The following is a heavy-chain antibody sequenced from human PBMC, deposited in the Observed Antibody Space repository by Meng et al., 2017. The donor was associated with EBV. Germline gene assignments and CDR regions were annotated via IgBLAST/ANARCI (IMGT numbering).Heavy chain of an antibody. D-gene: IGHD2-21*01. CDR2: INVGVGYT. V-gene: IGHV1-3*01. J-gene: IGHJ4*02. CDR3: VRGPPVGVPGPGDY. Sequence: VQLVQSGAEVKNPGASGKVSCKASGYAFTSYILHWVRQAPGQRLEWMGWINVGVGYTKYSQKFQGRVTISSDTSATTGYMELSSLRSEDTAVYYCVRGPPVGVPGPGDYWGQGTLVTVSS. CDR1: GYAFTSYI.